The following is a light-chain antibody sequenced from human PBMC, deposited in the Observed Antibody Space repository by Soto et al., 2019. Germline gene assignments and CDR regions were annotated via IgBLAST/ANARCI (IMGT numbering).Light chain of an antibody. V-gene: IGLV2-14*01. J-gene: IGLJ1*01. Sequence: QSALTQPASVSGSPGQSITISCTGTSGDVGGYYYVSWYQHHPGKAPKLIIYQVTNRPSGVSNRFSASKSGNTASLTISALQAEDVADYYCCSYSSSSTFYVFGTGTKLTVL. CDR1: SGDVGGYYY. CDR2: QVT. CDR3: CSYSSSSTFYV.